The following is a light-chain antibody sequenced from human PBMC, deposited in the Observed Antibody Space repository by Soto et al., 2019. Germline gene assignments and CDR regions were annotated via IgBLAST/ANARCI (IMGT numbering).Light chain of an antibody. Sequence: EIVLTQSPGTLSWSPGERPTFSCRAGQNLRSNSLAWYQQKPGQAPRPLFYGASSRAADVPDRFSGGGSGTDFTLTVNRLEPEDFAVYYCQQYDTSYFTFGPGTRVDMK. CDR2: GAS. V-gene: IGKV3-20*01. J-gene: IGKJ3*01. CDR1: QNLRSNS. CDR3: QQYDTSYFT.